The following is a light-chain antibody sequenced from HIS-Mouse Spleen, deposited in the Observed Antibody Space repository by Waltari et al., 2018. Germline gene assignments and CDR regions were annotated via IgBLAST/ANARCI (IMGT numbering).Light chain of an antibody. CDR2: EGS. J-gene: IGLJ1*01. V-gene: IGLV2-14*02. Sequence: QSALTQPASVSGSPGQSITISCTGTSSDVGSYNLVSWYQQHPGKAPKLIIYEGSKRPSGVSNRFSASKSGNTASLTISGLQAEDEADYYCSSYTSSSTYVFGTGTKVTVL. CDR3: SSYTSSSTYV. CDR1: SSDVGSYNL.